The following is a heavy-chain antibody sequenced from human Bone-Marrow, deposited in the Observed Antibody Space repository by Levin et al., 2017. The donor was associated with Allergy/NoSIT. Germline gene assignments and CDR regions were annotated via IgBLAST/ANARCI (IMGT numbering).Heavy chain of an antibody. CDR3: ARAGLGIHH. CDR1: GGSISSYY. Sequence: SQTLSLTCTVSGGSISSYYWSWIRQSPGKGLEWIGHIFYSGSTDYNPSLKSRVTISVDMSKDQVSLKLSSVSAADTAVYYCARAGLGIHHWGQGTQVTVSS. J-gene: IGHJ5*02. D-gene: IGHD3/OR15-3a*01. CDR2: IFYSGST. V-gene: IGHV4-59*01.